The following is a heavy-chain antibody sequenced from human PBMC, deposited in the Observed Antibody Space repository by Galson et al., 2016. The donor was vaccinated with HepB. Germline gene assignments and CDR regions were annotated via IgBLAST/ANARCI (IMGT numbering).Heavy chain of an antibody. V-gene: IGHV3-23*01. CDR3: AKDRLSSHGDYSWGIFDI. Sequence: SLRLSCAGSGLSLSPYAMSWGRQAPGKGLEWVSGISASGGSKTYADSVRGRFIISRDNSNNKLFLQMNSLTTEDTAIYFCAKDRLSSHGDYSWGIFDIWGRGTEVTVSS. CDR2: ISASGGSK. CDR1: GLSLSPYA. J-gene: IGHJ3*02. D-gene: IGHD4-17*01.